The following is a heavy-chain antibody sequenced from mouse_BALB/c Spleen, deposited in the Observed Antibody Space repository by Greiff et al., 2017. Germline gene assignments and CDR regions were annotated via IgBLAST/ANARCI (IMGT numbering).Heavy chain of an antibody. CDR1: GYAFSSYW. V-gene: IGHV1-80*01. CDR3: ARSYDYDGAWFAY. Sequence: SGAELVRPGSSVKISCKASGYAFSSYWMNWVKQRPGQGLEWIGQIYPGDGDTNYNGKFKGKATLTADKSSSTAYMQLSSLTSEDSAVYFCARSYDYDGAWFAYWGQGTLVTVSA. J-gene: IGHJ3*01. D-gene: IGHD2-4*01. CDR2: IYPGDGDT.